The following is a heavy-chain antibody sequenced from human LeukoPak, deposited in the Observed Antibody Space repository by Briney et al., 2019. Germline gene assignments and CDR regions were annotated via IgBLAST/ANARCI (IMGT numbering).Heavy chain of an antibody. V-gene: IGHV4-59*01. J-gene: IGHJ6*02. Sequence: SETQSLPCSVSGGSMTNLHWTWIRQPLGKGLDWIGDISDSGSTRHHTSRESRVTISVDTSKNQCSLKLSSVTAADTAVYYCAKGGNTNFYYGDVWGQGTKVTFSS. CDR2: ISDSGST. CDR1: GGSMTNLH. D-gene: IGHD2/OR15-2a*01. CDR3: AKGGNTNFYYGDV.